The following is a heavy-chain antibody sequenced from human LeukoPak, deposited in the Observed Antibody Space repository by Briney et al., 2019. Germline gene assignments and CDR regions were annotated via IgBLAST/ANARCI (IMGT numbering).Heavy chain of an antibody. CDR1: GFTFSSYA. J-gene: IGHJ4*02. V-gene: IGHV3-23*01. CDR3: AKDSNGWYTDY. CDR2: VSYDGGST. Sequence: PGESLRLSCAASGFTFSSYAMSWVRQAPGKGLEWVSVVSYDGGSTYYTDPVKGRFTISRDNSKNTLYLQMNSLRAEDTAIYYCAKDSNGWYTDYWGQGTLVTVSS. D-gene: IGHD6-19*01.